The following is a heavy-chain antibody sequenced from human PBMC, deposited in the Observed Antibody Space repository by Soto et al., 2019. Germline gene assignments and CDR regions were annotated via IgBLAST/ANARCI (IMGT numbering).Heavy chain of an antibody. CDR2: IQSGGPT. J-gene: IGHJ6*03. Sequence: GGSLRLSCAACGSTVSSNYMSCVRQGTGKGLEWVSLIQSGGPTYYADSVKGRFTISRDTSETTVHLQMDRLRAEDTAVYYCARDDVLSDAGRCYGVPLNVWGNGTTVSVSS. D-gene: IGHD2-15*01. CDR1: GSTVSSNY. CDR3: ARDDVLSDAGRCYGVPLNV. V-gene: IGHV3-66*01.